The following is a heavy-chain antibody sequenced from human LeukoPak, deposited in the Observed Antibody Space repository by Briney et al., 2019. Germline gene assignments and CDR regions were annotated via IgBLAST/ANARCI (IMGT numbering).Heavy chain of an antibody. CDR2: ISAYNGNT. Sequence: ASVKVSRKASGYTFTSYGISWVRQAPGQGLEWMGWISAYNGNTNYAQKLQGRVTMTTDTSTSTAYMELRSLRSDDTAVYYCARDRGYYYDSSGYYTLGYWGQGTLVTVSS. D-gene: IGHD3-22*01. V-gene: IGHV1-18*01. J-gene: IGHJ4*02. CDR3: ARDRGYYYDSSGYYTLGY. CDR1: GYTFTSYG.